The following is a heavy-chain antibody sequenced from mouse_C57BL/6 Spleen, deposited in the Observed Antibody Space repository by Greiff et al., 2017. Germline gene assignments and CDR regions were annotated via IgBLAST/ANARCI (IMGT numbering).Heavy chain of an antibody. CDR1: GFNIKDYY. D-gene: IGHD1-1*01. CDR3: TRDYGRSY. CDR2: IDPEDGDT. V-gene: IGHV14-1*01. Sequence: EVQLQQSGAELVRPGASVKLSCTASGFNIKDYYLHWVKQRPDQGLEWIGGIDPEDGDTEYAPKFQGKATMTADTSSNTACLQLSSLTSEDTAVYYCTRDYGRSYWGQGTTLTVSS. J-gene: IGHJ2*01.